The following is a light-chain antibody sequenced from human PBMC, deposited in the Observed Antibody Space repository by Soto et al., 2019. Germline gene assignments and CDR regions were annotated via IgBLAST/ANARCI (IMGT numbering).Light chain of an antibody. CDR3: QQYHFFWT. Sequence: DIQMTQSPSTLSASVGDRVTITCRASQNIDSGLAWYQQKPGKAPKLLIYTASTLESGVPLRFSGSGSGTEFTLTITLLQHDDSATYYCQQYHFFWTFGQGTRVEIK. V-gene: IGKV1-5*03. CDR2: TAS. CDR1: QNIDSG. J-gene: IGKJ1*01.